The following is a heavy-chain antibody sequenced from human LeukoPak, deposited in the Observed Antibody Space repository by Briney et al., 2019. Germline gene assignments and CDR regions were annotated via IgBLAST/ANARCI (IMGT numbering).Heavy chain of an antibody. D-gene: IGHD2-2*02. CDR2: MSSSDDGR. CDR1: GFSFSSYA. V-gene: IGHV3-23*01. J-gene: IGHJ3*01. Sequence: GGTLRLSCAASGFSFSSYAMSWVRQAPGKGLEWVSAMSSSDDGRYYADSVRGRFTISRDTSRSTLYLQMNSLRSDDTAVYYCAMKAVPRPRLYDAFDFWGQGTVVTVSS. CDR3: AMKAVPRPRLYDAFDF.